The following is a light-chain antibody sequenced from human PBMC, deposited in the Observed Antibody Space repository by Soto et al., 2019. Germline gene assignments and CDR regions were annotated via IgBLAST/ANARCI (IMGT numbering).Light chain of an antibody. J-gene: IGLJ3*02. Sequence: QSALTQPASVSGSPGQSITISCTGTSSDVGGHKYVSWYQQHPDEAPKLIIYEVSNRPSGVSNRFSGSKSGNTASLTISGLQAEDEADYYCMSYTDNRNLVFGRGTKLTVL. CDR3: MSYTDNRNLV. CDR1: SSDVGGHKY. CDR2: EVS. V-gene: IGLV2-14*01.